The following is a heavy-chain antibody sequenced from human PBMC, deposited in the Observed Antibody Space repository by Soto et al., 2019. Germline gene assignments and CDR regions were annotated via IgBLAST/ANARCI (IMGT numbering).Heavy chain of an antibody. V-gene: IGHV4-39*01. D-gene: IGHD3-22*01. CDR1: DGSMNSDSSY. CDR3: ASLGGYVSVGYYYLWDS. J-gene: IGHJ4*02. Sequence: SETLSLTCRVSDGSMNSDSSYWGWIRQPPGKGLEWIGVINHSGSTYHNLSLKGRVTMSVDASRNQFSLKLTSMTAADTAVYYCASLGGYVSVGYYYLWDSWGQGTLVTVSS. CDR2: INHSGST.